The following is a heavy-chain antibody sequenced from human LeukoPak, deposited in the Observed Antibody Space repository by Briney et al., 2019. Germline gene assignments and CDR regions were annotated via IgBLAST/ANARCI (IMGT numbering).Heavy chain of an antibody. CDR3: SKVFHVRLPQNWVDP. J-gene: IGHJ5*02. Sequence: WETLSLTCTVSGGSISSYYWSWIPQPAGKGLEWIGRIYTSGSTNYNPSLKSRVTMSVDPSKNQFPLKLSPVTPADTGQYYWSKVFHVRLPQNWVDPRRRETLVTVSS. CDR1: GGSISSYY. V-gene: IGHV4-4*07. CDR2: IYTSGST. D-gene: IGHD3-16*01.